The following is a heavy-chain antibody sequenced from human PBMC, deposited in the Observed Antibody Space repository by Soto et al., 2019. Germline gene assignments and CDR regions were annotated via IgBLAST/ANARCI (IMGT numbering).Heavy chain of an antibody. CDR3: ARDSTIFGVNWFDP. CDR2: IYYSGST. CDR1: CGSIVNGDYY. J-gene: IGHJ5*02. V-gene: IGHV4-30-4*01. D-gene: IGHD3-3*01. Sequence: SVPLSLTWTVSCGSIVNGDYYWSWKRKPPGKGLEWIGYIYYSGSTYYNPSLKSRVTISVDTSKNQFSLKLSSVTAADTAVYYCARDSTIFGVNWFDPWGKGTLVTVSS.